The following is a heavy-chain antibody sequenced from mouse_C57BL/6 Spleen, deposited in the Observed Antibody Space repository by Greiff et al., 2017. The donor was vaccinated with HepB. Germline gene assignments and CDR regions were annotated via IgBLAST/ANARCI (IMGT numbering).Heavy chain of an antibody. J-gene: IGHJ2*01. CDR3: ARSLAYFDY. CDR2: IYPGDGDT. V-gene: IGHV1-82*01. D-gene: IGHD6-2*01. Sequence: QVQLQQSGPELVKPGASVKISCKASGYAFSSSWMNWVKQRPGKGLEWIGRIYPGDGDTNYNGKFKGKATLTADKSSSTAYMQLSSLTSEDSAVYFCARSLAYFDYWGQGTTLTVSS. CDR1: GYAFSSSW.